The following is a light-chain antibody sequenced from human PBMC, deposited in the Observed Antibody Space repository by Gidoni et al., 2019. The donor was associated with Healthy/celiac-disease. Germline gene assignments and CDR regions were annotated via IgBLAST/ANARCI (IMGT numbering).Light chain of an antibody. V-gene: IGKV3D-11*01. CDR1: QGVSSY. J-gene: IGKJ4*01. Sequence: EIVLTQSPATLSSSPGERATLSCRASQGVSSYLAWYQQKPGQAPRLLIYDASNRATGIPARFSGSGPGTDFTLTISSLEPEDFAVYYCQQRSNCTFGGGTKVEIK. CDR2: DAS. CDR3: QQRSNCT.